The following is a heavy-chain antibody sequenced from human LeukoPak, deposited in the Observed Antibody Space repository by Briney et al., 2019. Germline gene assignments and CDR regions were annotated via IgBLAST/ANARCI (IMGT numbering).Heavy chain of an antibody. V-gene: IGHV4-38-2*02. CDR3: ARDPGPDWWYFDY. J-gene: IGHJ4*02. CDR2: IYHSGST. D-gene: IGHD1-14*01. CDR1: GYSISSGYY. Sequence: SETLSLTCTVSGYSISSGYYWGWIRQPPGKGLEWIGSIYHSGSTYYNPSLKSRVTISVDTSKNQFSLKLNSVTAADTAVYYCARDPGPDWWYFDYWGQGTLVTVSS.